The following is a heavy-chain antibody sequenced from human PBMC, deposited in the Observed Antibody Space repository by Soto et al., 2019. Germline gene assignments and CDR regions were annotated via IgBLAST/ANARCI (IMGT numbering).Heavy chain of an antibody. D-gene: IGHD3-22*01. V-gene: IGHV3-7*01. Sequence: EVQLVESGGGLVQPGGSLRLSCAASGFTFSSYWMSWVRQAPGKGLEWVANIKQDGSEKYYVDSVKGRFTISRDNAKNSLYLQMNSLRAEDTAVYYCARDSSSCYFSSWDYWGQGTLVTVSS. J-gene: IGHJ4*02. CDR3: ARDSSSCYFSSWDY. CDR2: IKQDGSEK. CDR1: GFTFSSYW.